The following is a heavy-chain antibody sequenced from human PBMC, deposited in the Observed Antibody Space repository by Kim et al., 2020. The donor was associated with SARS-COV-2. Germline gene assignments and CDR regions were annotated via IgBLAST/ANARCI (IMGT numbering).Heavy chain of an antibody. CDR1: GFTFSTFSNFA. CDR3: AKAPGDGNFLYNWFDP. J-gene: IGHJ5*02. D-gene: IGHD2-21*01. CDR2: ISGSGGST. V-gene: IGHV3-23*01. Sequence: GGSLRLSCAASGFTFSTFSNFAMSWVRQAPGKGPAWVSAISGSGGSTFYADSVKGRFTISRDNSKNALYLQMNSLRAEDTAVYYCAKAPGDGNFLYNWFDPWGQGTLVTVSS.